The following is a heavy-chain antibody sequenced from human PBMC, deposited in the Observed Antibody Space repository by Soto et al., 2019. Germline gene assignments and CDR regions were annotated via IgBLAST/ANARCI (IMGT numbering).Heavy chain of an antibody. D-gene: IGHD3-22*01. CDR1: GFTFSTYS. CDR3: ARCASGCYYNYYAMYV. CDR2: ISGRSSAI. J-gene: IGHJ6*02. Sequence: EVQLVESGGGLVQPGGSLRLSCAASGFTFSTYSLTWVRQAPGKGLEWVSYISGRSSAIYYADSVKGRFTISRDNAKNSLYLQMNSLRDEDTAVYYCARCASGCYYNYYAMYVWGQGTTVTVSS. V-gene: IGHV3-48*02.